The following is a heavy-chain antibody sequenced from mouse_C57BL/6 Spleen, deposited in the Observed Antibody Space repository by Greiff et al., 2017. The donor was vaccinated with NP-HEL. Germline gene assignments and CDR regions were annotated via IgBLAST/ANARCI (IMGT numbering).Heavy chain of an antibody. V-gene: IGHV5-4*01. CDR2: ISDGGSYT. Sequence: EVQGVESGGGLVKPGGSLKLSCAASGFTFSSYAMSWVRQTPEKRLEWVATISDGGSYTYYPDNVKGRFTISRDNAKSNLYLQMSHLKAEDTAMYYCARVLTRRFAYWGQGTLVTVSA. CDR1: GFTFSSYA. J-gene: IGHJ3*01. CDR3: ARVLTRRFAY.